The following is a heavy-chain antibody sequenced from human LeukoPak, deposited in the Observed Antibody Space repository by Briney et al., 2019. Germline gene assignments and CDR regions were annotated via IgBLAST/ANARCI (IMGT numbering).Heavy chain of an antibody. J-gene: IGHJ4*02. CDR2: IRSKAYGGTT. CDR3: TPRAIKDYDILTGYHN. Sequence: GGPLRLSCTASGFTFGDYAMSWVRQAPGKGLEWVGFIRSKAYGGTTEYAASVKGRFTISRDDSKSIAYLQMNSLKTEDTAVYYCTPRAIKDYDILTGYHNWGQGTLVTVSS. D-gene: IGHD3-9*01. V-gene: IGHV3-49*04. CDR1: GFTFGDYA.